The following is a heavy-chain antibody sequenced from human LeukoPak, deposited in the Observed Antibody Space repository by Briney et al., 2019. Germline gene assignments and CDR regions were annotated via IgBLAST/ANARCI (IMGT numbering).Heavy chain of an antibody. CDR2: IYYSGST. J-gene: IGHJ2*01. Sequence: SETLSLTCTVSGVSISSSSYYWGWIRQPPGRGLEWIGSIYYSGSTYYNPSLKSRVTISVDTSKNQFSLKLSSVTAADTAVYYCARVPTGDWYFDLWGRGTLVTVSS. CDR3: ARVPTGDWYFDL. V-gene: IGHV4-39*01. CDR1: GVSISSSSYY.